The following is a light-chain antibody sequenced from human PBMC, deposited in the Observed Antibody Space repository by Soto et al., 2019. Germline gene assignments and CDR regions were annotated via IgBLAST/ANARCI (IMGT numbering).Light chain of an antibody. J-gene: IGKJ1*01. CDR3: QQYNNWPWT. V-gene: IGKV3-15*01. CDR1: QSVATN. Sequence: ETVMTQSPATLSVSPGERSTLSCRASQSVATNLAWYQQKPGQPPRLLIYGASTRATGIPARFSGSGSGTEFTLTISSLQSVDFAVYSCQQYNNWPWTFGQGTKVDI. CDR2: GAS.